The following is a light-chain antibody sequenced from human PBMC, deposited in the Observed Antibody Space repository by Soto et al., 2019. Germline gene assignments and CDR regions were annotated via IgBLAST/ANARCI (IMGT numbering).Light chain of an antibody. V-gene: IGLV2-14*01. CDR1: SSDIGGSDY. CDR2: EVS. J-gene: IGLJ3*02. CDR3: SSYVTSGTLV. Sequence: QYVLTQAASVSGSPGQSITISCTGTSSDIGGSDYVSWYQKHPGKAPKVIIYEVSDRPSGVSDRFSGSKSGNTASLTISGRQAEDEAEYYCSSYVTSGTLVFGGGTKLTVL.